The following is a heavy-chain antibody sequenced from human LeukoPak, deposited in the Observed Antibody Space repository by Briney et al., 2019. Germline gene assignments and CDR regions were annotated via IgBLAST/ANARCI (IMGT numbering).Heavy chain of an antibody. CDR3: AREGYDILTGYYSRGAN. Sequence: SETLSLTCTVSGGSISSYYWSWIRQPPGKGLEWIGYIYYSGSTNYNPSLKSRVTISVDTSKNQFSLKLSSVTAADTAVYYCAREGYDILTGYYSRGANWGQGTLVTVSS. CDR1: GGSISSYY. J-gene: IGHJ4*02. CDR2: IYYSGST. V-gene: IGHV4-59*08. D-gene: IGHD3-9*01.